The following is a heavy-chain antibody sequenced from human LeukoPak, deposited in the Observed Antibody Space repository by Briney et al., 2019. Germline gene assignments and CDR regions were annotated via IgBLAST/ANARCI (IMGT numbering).Heavy chain of an antibody. CDR1: GFTFSSYA. J-gene: IGHJ4*02. CDR2: ISGSGGST. CDR3: AKDDAHSSGWYEPYYFDY. V-gene: IGHV3-23*01. D-gene: IGHD6-19*01. Sequence: GGSLRLSCAASGFTFSSYAMSWVRQAPGKGLEWVSVISGSGGSTYYADSVKGRFTISRDNSKNTLYLQMNSLRAEDTAVYYCAKDDAHSSGWYEPYYFDYWGQGTLVTVSS.